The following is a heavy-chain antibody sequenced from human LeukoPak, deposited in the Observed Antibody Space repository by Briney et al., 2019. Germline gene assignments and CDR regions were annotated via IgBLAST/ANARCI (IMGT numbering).Heavy chain of an antibody. CDR1: GYTFTGYY. Sequence: ASVKVSCKASGYTFTGYYMHWVRQATGQGLEWMGWMNPNSGNTGYAQKFQGRVTMTRNTSISTAYMELSSLRSEDTAVYYCARGSGVIDYWGQGTLVTVSS. CDR2: MNPNSGNT. J-gene: IGHJ4*02. V-gene: IGHV1-8*02. CDR3: ARGSGVIDY. D-gene: IGHD3-10*01.